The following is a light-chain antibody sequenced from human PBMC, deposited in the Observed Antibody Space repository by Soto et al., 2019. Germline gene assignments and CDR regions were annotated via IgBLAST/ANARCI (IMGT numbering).Light chain of an antibody. CDR3: QTWATGIQNVV. CDR1: SGHSSYA. Sequence: QLVLTQSPSASASLGASVKLTCTLSSGHSSYAIAWHQQQPEKGPRYLMKLNSDGSHNKGDGIPDRFSGSSSGAERCLTISSLQSEDEADYYCQTWATGIQNVVFGGGTKVTVL. J-gene: IGLJ2*01. CDR2: LNSDGSH. V-gene: IGLV4-69*01.